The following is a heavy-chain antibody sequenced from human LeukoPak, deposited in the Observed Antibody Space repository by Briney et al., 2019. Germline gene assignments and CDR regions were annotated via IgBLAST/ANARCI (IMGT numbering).Heavy chain of an antibody. CDR1: GFTFNSYW. CDR3: ASSKDFYFDY. J-gene: IGHJ4*02. Sequence: GGSLRLSCAASGFTFNSYWMSWVRQAPGKGLEWVANIKQDGSEKYYVDSVKGRFTISRDNAKKSLYLQINSLRAEDTAVYYCASSKDFYFDYWAREPWSPSPQ. CDR2: IKQDGSEK. V-gene: IGHV3-7*03.